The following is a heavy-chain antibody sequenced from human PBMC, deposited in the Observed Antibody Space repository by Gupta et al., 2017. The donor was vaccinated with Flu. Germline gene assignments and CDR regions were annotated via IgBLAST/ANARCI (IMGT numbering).Heavy chain of an antibody. CDR3: AKVATVPAAKDYNWFDP. Sequence: EVQLLASGGGLVQPGGSLRLSCAASGFTFSSYAMSWVRQAPGKGLEWVSAISGRGGSTYYADSVKGRFTISRDNSKNTLYLQMNSLRAEDTAVYYCAKVATVPAAKDYNWFDPWGQGTLVTVSS. CDR2: ISGRGGST. CDR1: GFTFSSYA. D-gene: IGHD2-2*01. V-gene: IGHV3-23*01. J-gene: IGHJ5*02.